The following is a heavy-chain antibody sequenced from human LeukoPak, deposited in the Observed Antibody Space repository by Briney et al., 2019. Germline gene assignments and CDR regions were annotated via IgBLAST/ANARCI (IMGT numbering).Heavy chain of an antibody. CDR1: GFGFSTHD. V-gene: IGHV3-23*01. CDR3: VKGFHFDW. Sequence: GGSLRLSCVASGFGFSTHDMSWGRQTPGKGLEWVSSISGFDSGTYYTDSVRGRFTISRDTSKNTLYMQMNNLRAEDTAVYYCVKGFHFDWWGQGTLVTVSS. J-gene: IGHJ4*02. CDR2: ISGFDSGT.